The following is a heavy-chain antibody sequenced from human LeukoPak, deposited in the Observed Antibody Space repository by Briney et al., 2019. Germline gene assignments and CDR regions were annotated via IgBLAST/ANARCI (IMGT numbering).Heavy chain of an antibody. D-gene: IGHD3-22*01. J-gene: IGHJ4*02. Sequence: SETLSLTCTVSGGSISSGGYYWSWIRQHPGKGLEWIGYIYYSGSTYYNLSLKSRVTISVDTSKNQFSLKLSSVTAADTAVYYCARDPILSSGYYSAGGYWGQGALVTVSS. CDR3: ARDPILSSGYYSAGGY. CDR2: IYYSGST. V-gene: IGHV4-31*03. CDR1: GGSISSGGYY.